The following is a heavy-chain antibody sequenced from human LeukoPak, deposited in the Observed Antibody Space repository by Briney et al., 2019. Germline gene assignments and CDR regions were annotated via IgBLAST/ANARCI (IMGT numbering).Heavy chain of an antibody. CDR1: GGSISSYY. D-gene: IGHD6-13*01. V-gene: IGHV4-59*12. CDR3: ARDKGDRSSSWYRYFDL. CDR2: IYYSGRT. J-gene: IGHJ2*01. Sequence: PSETLSLTCSVSGGSISSYYWSWIRQPPGKGLEWIGYIYYSGRTNYNPSLKSRVTISVDKSKNQFSLKLSSVTAADTAVYYCARDKGDRSSSWYRYFDLWGRGTLVTVSS.